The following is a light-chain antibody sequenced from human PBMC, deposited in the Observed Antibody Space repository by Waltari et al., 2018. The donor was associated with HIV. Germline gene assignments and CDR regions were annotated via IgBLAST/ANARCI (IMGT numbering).Light chain of an antibody. CDR3: SSYTGSNTLGV. CDR2: DVS. CDR1: SSDVGYYNY. Sequence: QSALTQPASVSGSPGQSITISCTGASSDVGYYNYVSWYQQHPGKAPKFIIYDVSTRPSGVSNRFPGSKSGNTAALTISGLQAEDEADYYCSSYTGSNTLGVFGTGTRVTVL. V-gene: IGLV2-14*03. J-gene: IGLJ1*01.